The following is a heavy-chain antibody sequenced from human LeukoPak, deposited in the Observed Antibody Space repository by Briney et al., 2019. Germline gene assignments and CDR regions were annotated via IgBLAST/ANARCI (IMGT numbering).Heavy chain of an antibody. V-gene: IGHV4-59*01. CDR2: IYYSGST. D-gene: IGHD3-10*01. CDR3: ARGGVGNWFDL. Sequence: RQPPGKGLEWIGYIYYSGSTNYNPSLKSRVTISVDTSKNQFSLKLSSVTAADTAVYYCARGGVGNWFDLWGQGTLVTVSS. J-gene: IGHJ5*02.